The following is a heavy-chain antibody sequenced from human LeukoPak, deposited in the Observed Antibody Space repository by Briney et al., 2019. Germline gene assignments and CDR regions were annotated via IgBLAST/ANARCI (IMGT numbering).Heavy chain of an antibody. CDR1: GGSISTSSYC. J-gene: IGHJ4*01. Sequence: SETLSLTCTVSGGSISTSSYCWGWIRQPPGKGLEWIGSISYSGATYYSPSLKSRVTISVDTSNNQFSLRLTSVTAADTAVYFCARHPSSAWHADYWGHGTLVTVSS. V-gene: IGHV4-39*01. CDR2: ISYSGAT. CDR3: ARHPSSAWHADY. D-gene: IGHD6-25*01.